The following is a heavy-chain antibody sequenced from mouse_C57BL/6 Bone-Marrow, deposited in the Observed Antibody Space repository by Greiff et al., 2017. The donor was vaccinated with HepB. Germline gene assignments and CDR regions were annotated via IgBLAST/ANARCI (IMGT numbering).Heavy chain of an antibody. Sequence: VQLQQSGPGLVAPSQSLSITCTVSGFSLTSYGVSWVRQPPGKGLEWLGVICGDGSTNYYSALISRLSISKENSKSHIFLKLNSLQTDDTATYYCTNYYYAFAYWGQGTLVTVSA. CDR2: ICGDGST. CDR3: TNYYYAFAY. V-gene: IGHV2-3*01. CDR1: GFSLTSYG. D-gene: IGHD1-1*01. J-gene: IGHJ3*01.